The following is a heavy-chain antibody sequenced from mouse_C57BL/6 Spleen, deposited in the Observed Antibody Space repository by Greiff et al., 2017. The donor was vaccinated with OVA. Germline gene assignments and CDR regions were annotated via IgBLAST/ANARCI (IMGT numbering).Heavy chain of an antibody. Sequence: EVKVEESGGGLVKPGGSLKLSCAASGFTFSSYTMSWVRQTPEKRLEWVATISGGGGNTYYPDSVKGRFTISRDNAKNTLYLQMSSLRSEDTALYYCASPIYYDYDGYYAMDYWGQGTSVTVSS. CDR2: ISGGGGNT. J-gene: IGHJ4*01. V-gene: IGHV5-9*01. CDR1: GFTFSSYT. CDR3: ASPIYYDYDGYYAMDY. D-gene: IGHD2-4*01.